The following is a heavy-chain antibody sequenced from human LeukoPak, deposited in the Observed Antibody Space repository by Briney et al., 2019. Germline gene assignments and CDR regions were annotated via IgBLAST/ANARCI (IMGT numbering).Heavy chain of an antibody. CDR1: GGSISSYY. CDR2: IYYGGNT. D-gene: IGHD1-26*01. V-gene: IGHV4-59*01. J-gene: IGHJ4*02. CDR3: AREALVGASNFDF. Sequence: SETLSLTCTVSGGSISSYYWSWIRQPPGKGLEWIGYIYYGGNTNYNPSLKSRVSVSVDTSKKQISLKLSSVTAADTAVYYCAREALVGASNFDFWGQGALVTVSS.